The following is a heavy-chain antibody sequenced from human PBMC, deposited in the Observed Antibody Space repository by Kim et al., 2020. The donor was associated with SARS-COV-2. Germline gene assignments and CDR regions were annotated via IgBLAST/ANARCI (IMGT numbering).Heavy chain of an antibody. Sequence: GGSLRLSCAASGFTFSYYEMNWVRQAPGKGLEWLSYISRGGDTIKYADSVKGRFTISRDNAKNSLFLHMNSLRAEDTAVYYCARDDYDDNFDYWGQGTLVTVSS. CDR1: GFTFSYYE. CDR2: ISRGGDTI. CDR3: ARDDYDDNFDY. V-gene: IGHV3-48*03. D-gene: IGHD3-16*01. J-gene: IGHJ4*02.